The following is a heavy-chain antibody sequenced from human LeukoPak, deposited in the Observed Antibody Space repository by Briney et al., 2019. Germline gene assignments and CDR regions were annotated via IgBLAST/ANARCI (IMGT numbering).Heavy chain of an antibody. CDR1: GDSISDFY. D-gene: IGHD3-10*01. CDR3: ARTPSGAHSDF. Sequence: SETLSLTCTVSGDSISDFYWLWLRQTPGKGLEWIGYIYYTGTTYYSPSLKSRVTISADTSQNRFSLRLSSVTAADTAVYFCARTPSGAHSDFWGQGTLVTVSP. J-gene: IGHJ4*02. CDR2: IYYTGTT. V-gene: IGHV4-59*01.